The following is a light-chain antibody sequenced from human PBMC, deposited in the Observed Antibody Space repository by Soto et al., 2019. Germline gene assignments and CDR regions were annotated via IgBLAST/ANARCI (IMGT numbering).Light chain of an antibody. J-gene: IGLJ3*02. V-gene: IGLV2-11*01. CDR2: DVT. CDR3: CSYAGSHSWV. CDR1: SSNVGGYSY. Sequence: QSALTQPRSVSGSPGQSVTISCTGTSSNVGGYSYVSWYQQHPGIAPQLIIYDVTKRPSGVPDRFSGSKSGNTASLTISGLQAEDEADYYCCSYAGSHSWVFGGGTKVTVL.